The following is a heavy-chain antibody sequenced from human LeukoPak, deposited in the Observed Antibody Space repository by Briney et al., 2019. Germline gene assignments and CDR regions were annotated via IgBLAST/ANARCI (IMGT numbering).Heavy chain of an antibody. CDR1: GFTFSVYY. D-gene: IGHD2-2*01. CDR3: ARGVVPAA. Sequence: PGGSLRLSCAASGFTFSVYYMSWIRQAPGKGLAWVSYISSAGSTIYYPDSVKGRFTISRDYAKNSLYLQMNTLRPAATAIYSCARGVVPAAWGQGGLVAVRS. CDR2: ISSAGSTI. V-gene: IGHV3-11*04. J-gene: IGHJ5*02.